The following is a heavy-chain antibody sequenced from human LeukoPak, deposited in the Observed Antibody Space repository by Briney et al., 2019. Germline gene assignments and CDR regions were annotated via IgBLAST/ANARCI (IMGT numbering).Heavy chain of an antibody. V-gene: IGHV3-23*01. Sequence: PGGSLRLSCAASGFTFSSYAMSWVRQAPGKGLEWVSPISGSGSSTHYADSVKGRFTISRDNSKNTLYLQMNSLRAKDTAVYYCAKGVAVASPYYFDYWGQGTLVTISS. CDR1: GFTFSSYA. D-gene: IGHD6-19*01. CDR2: ISGSGSST. J-gene: IGHJ4*02. CDR3: AKGVAVASPYYFDY.